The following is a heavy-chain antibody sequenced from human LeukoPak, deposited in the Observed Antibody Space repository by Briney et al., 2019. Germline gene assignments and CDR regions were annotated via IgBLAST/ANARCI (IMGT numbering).Heavy chain of an antibody. CDR2: IIPIFGTA. D-gene: IGHD2-2*02. CDR1: GGTFSIYA. Sequence: SVKVSFKASGGTFSIYAISWVRQAPGQGLEWMGGIIPIFGTANYAQKFQGRVTITADESTSTAYMELSSLRSEDTAVYYCARETDIVVVPAAIGGYYYYGMDVWGQGTTVTVSS. J-gene: IGHJ6*02. V-gene: IGHV1-69*01. CDR3: ARETDIVVVPAAIGGYYYYGMDV.